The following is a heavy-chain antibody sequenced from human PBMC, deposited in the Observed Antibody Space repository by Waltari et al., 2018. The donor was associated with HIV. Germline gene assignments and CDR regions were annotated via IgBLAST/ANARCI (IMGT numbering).Heavy chain of an antibody. CDR1: GFTFSSYD. D-gene: IGHD3-22*01. CDR2: IGTACDT. Sequence: EVQLVESGGGLVQPGGSLRLSCAASGFTFSSYDMHWVRQATGKGLEWVSAIGTACDTYYPGSVKGRFTISRENAKNSLYLQMNSLRAGDTAVYYCARGGNYYDSSGYSQYYYYGMDVWGQGTTVTVSS. CDR3: ARGGNYYDSSGYSQYYYYGMDV. J-gene: IGHJ6*02. V-gene: IGHV3-13*01.